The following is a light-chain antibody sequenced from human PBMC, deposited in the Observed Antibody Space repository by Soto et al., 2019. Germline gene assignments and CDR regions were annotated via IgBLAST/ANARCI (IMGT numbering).Light chain of an antibody. CDR3: SSYAGSSIPVA. Sequence: QSVLTQPPSASGSPGQSVTISCTGASRDVGGYNFVSCYQQHPGKAPKLMIYDVTKRPSGVPDRFSGSKSGNTASLTVSGLQVDDEADYYCSSYAGSSIPVAFGGGTKLTVL. CDR1: SRDVGGYNF. J-gene: IGLJ2*01. CDR2: DVT. V-gene: IGLV2-8*01.